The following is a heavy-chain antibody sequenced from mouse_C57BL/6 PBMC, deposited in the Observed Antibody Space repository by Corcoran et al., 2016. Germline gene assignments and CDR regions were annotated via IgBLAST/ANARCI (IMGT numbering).Heavy chain of an antibody. D-gene: IGHD1-2*01. V-gene: IGHV9-3*01. J-gene: IGHJ3*01. CDR2: INTYSGVP. CDR3: ARRPWLHQAWFAY. CDR1: GYTFTTYG. Sequence: QIQLVQSGPELKKPGETVKISCKASGYTFTTYGMSWVKQAPGKGLKWMGWINTYSGVPTYADDFKGRFAFSLETSASTAYLQINNLKNEDTATYFCARRPWLHQAWFAYWGQGTLVTVSA.